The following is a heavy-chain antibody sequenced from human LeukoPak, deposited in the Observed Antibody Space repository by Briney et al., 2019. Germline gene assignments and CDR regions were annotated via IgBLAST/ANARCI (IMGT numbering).Heavy chain of an antibody. CDR3: ARGLDPKYSSSWYPPGY. J-gene: IGHJ4*02. V-gene: IGHV1-8*03. CDR1: GYTFTSYD. D-gene: IGHD6-13*01. Sequence: GASVKVSCKASGYTFTSYDINWVRQATGQGLEWMGWMNPNSGNTGYAQKFQGRVTITRNTSISTAYMELSSLRSEDTAVYYCARGLDPKYSSSWYPPGYWGQGTLVTVSS. CDR2: MNPNSGNT.